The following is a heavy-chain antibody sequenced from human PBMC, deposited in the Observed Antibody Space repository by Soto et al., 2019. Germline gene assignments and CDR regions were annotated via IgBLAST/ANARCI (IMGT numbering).Heavy chain of an antibody. V-gene: IGHV3-23*01. CDR2: ISGSGGTT. J-gene: IGHJ4*02. Sequence: EVQVLESGGGLVQPGGSLRLYCEVSGLTIAPYAMSWVRQAPGKGLEWVSAISGSGGTTYYADSVQGRFTISRDNSKNTLLLQMNSLRVEDTAVYYCAKGATGTWLDYYLDYGGQGTLVTVSS. CDR3: AKGATGTWLDYYLDY. D-gene: IGHD1-1*01. CDR1: GLTIAPYA.